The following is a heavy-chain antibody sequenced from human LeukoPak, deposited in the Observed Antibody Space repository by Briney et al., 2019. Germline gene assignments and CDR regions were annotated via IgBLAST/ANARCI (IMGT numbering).Heavy chain of an antibody. D-gene: IGHD3-3*01. CDR1: GFTFSNYA. J-gene: IGHJ6*04. V-gene: IGHV3-23*01. Sequence: GGSLRLSCAASGFTFSNYAMNWVRQAPGKGLEWVSPISGSGDSTYYADSVKGRFTISRDNSKNTLYLQVNSLRADDTAVYYCAKGGCDFWSGFSYMDVWGKGTTVTVSS. CDR2: ISGSGDST. CDR3: AKGGCDFWSGFSYMDV.